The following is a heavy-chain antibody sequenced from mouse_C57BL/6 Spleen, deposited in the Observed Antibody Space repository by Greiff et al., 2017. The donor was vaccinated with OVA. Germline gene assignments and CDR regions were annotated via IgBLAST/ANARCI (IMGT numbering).Heavy chain of an antibody. CDR3: AMTVVATAGEFDY. D-gene: IGHD1-1*01. Sequence: EVQLQQSGPELVKPGASVKIPCKASGYTFTDYNMDWVKQSHGKSLEWIGDINPNNGGTIYNQKFKGKATLTVDKSSSSAYMELRSLTSEDTAVYYCAMTVVATAGEFDYWGQGTTLTVSS. CDR1: GYTFTDYN. J-gene: IGHJ2*01. V-gene: IGHV1-18*01. CDR2: INPNNGGT.